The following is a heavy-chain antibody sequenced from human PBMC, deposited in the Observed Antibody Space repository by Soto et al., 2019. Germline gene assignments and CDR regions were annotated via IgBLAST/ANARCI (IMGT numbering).Heavy chain of an antibody. CDR1: GYTFTGYY. V-gene: IGHV1-2*04. CDR3: ARDRVPALTGIAAAALSYYYGMDV. CDR2: INPNSGGT. Sequence: QVQLVQSGAEVKKPGASVKVSCKASGYTFTGYYMHWVRQAPGQGLEWMGWINPNSGGTNYAQKFQGWVTMTRDTSIRTADMELSRLRSDDTAVYYCARDRVPALTGIAAAALSYYYGMDVWGQGTTVTVSS. D-gene: IGHD6-13*01. J-gene: IGHJ6*02.